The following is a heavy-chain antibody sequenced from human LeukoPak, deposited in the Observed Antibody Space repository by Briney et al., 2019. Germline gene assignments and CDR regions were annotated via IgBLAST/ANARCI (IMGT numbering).Heavy chain of an antibody. V-gene: IGHV4-34*01. Sequence: SSETLSLTCAVYGGSFSGYYWSWTRQPPGKGLEWIGEINHSGSTNYNPSLKSRVTISVDTSKNQFSLKLSSVTAADTAVYYCARGVKWIQLWFDWGQGTLVTVSS. CDR2: INHSGST. D-gene: IGHD5-18*01. CDR3: ARGVKWIQLWFD. CDR1: GGSFSGYY. J-gene: IGHJ4*02.